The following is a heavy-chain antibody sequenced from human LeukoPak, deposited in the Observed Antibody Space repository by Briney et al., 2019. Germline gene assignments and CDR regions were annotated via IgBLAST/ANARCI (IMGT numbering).Heavy chain of an antibody. J-gene: IGHJ6*02. CDR3: ARHYCSLGSCDQDWGFDV. CDR2: FSRSSSHI. Sequence: PGGSVRLSCAASGFTYRRYRMNWVREAPGKGLEWVSSFSRSSSHILYAVSVERRFTISRATSKNTLTLQMNSLRAEDTAVYFCARHYCSLGSCDQDWGFDVWGQGTTVTVSS. D-gene: IGHD2-15*01. CDR1: GFTYRRYR. V-gene: IGHV3-21*01.